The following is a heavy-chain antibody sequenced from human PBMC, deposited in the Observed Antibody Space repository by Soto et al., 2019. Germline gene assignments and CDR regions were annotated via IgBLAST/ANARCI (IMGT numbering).Heavy chain of an antibody. CDR2: ISTNERDT. V-gene: IGHV3-11*06. Sequence: GGSLRLSCVASGFTFSDYYMSWIRQAPGKGLEWVSYISTNERDTNYADSVKGRFTISRDKALNSFYLQMNSLRAEDTAVYYSVLWEKCDYWGHGALVTVSS. D-gene: IGHD1-26*01. CDR3: VLWEKCDY. CDR1: GFTFSDYY. J-gene: IGHJ4*01.